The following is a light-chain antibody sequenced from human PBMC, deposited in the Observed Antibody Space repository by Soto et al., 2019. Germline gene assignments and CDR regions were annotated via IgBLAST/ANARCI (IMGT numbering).Light chain of an antibody. J-gene: IGLJ2*01. CDR3: SSYAGSNNLL. CDR1: SSDVGGYNS. V-gene: IGLV2-8*01. Sequence: QSALTQPPSASGSPGQSVTISCTGTSSDVGGYNSVSWYQQHPGKAPKLMIYEVSKRPSGVPDRFSGSKSGNTASLTVSGLQAEDEAYYYCSSYAGSNNLLFGGGTKLTVL. CDR2: EVS.